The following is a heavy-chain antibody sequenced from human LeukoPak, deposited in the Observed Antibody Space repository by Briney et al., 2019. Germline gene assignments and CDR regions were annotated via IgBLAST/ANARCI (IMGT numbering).Heavy chain of an antibody. CDR3: ARDVPGWFDP. Sequence: GGSLRLSCAASGFTFDDYGMSWVRQAPGKGLEWVSGINWNGGSTGYADSVKGRFTISRDNAKTSLYLQMNSLRAEDTAVYYCARDVPGWFDPWGQGTLVTVSS. CDR2: INWNGGST. CDR1: GFTFDDYG. V-gene: IGHV3-20*04. D-gene: IGHD3-10*02. J-gene: IGHJ5*02.